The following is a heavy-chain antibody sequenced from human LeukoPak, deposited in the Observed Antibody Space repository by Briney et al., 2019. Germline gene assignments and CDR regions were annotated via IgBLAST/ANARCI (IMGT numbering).Heavy chain of an antibody. CDR2: IWYDASNK. V-gene: IGHV3-33*06. J-gene: IGHJ3*02. D-gene: IGHD3-3*01. Sequence: GGSLRLSCAAAGFTFSSYGMHWVRQAPGKGLEWVAVIWYDASNKYYADSVKGRFTISRDNSKNTLYLQMNSLRPEDTAVYYYAKEPLNVLRFVEWAFDIWGQGTMVTVSS. CDR1: GFTFSSYG. CDR3: AKEPLNVLRFVEWAFDI.